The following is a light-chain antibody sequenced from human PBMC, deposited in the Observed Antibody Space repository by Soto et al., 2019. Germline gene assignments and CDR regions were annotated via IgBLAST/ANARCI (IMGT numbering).Light chain of an antibody. V-gene: IGKV3-11*01. Sequence: EIVLTQSPATLSLSPGERATLSCRANQSVSSFLACYQQKPGQAPRLLIHDASNRATGIPARFSGSGSGTDFTLTSSSLEPEDFAVYYCQQRSNWPFGGGTRVEIK. CDR1: QSVSSF. J-gene: IGKJ4*01. CDR2: DAS. CDR3: QQRSNWP.